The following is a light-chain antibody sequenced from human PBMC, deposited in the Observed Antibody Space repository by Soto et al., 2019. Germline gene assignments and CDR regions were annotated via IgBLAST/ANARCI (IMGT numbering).Light chain of an antibody. CDR3: SSYTTSITLV. V-gene: IGLV2-14*01. J-gene: IGLJ2*01. CDR2: DVS. Sequence: QSVLTQPASVSGSPGQSITISCTGTSSDVGAYNYVSWYQQHPGKAPKLMIYDVSNRPSGVPNRFSGSKSGNTASLTISGLQAEDEADYYCSSYTTSITLVFGGGTKLTVL. CDR1: SSDVGAYNY.